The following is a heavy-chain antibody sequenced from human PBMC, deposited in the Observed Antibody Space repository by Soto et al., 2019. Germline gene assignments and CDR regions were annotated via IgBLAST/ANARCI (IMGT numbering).Heavy chain of an antibody. CDR2: IGSGSRGT. CDR3: AAPRAALPNTRYFDP. V-gene: IGHV3-23*01. CDR1: GFAFSNFA. J-gene: IGHJ5*02. D-gene: IGHD3-16*02. Sequence: EAQLLESGGGLVQPGGSLRLSCAASGFAFSNFAMSWVRQAPGKGLEWVSAIGSGSRGTHYAESVEDRFTISRDDSKNFRYLQLNSLAAADTVVYYCAAPRAALPNTRYFDPWGQGTPVNVS.